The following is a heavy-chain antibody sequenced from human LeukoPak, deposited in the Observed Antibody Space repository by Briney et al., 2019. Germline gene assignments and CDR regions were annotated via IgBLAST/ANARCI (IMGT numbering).Heavy chain of an antibody. CDR1: GFTFTSYG. D-gene: IGHD6-13*01. J-gene: IGHJ4*02. CDR2: ITYDGYYK. CDR3: ARDRDSWLDY. Sequence: GGSLRLSCAASGFTFTSYGMHWVRQSPGKGLEWVALITYDGYYKYYSDSVKGRFTISSDTSKNTLCLQMNSLRAEDTAVYYCARDRDSWLDYWGQGTLVTVSS. V-gene: IGHV3-30*03.